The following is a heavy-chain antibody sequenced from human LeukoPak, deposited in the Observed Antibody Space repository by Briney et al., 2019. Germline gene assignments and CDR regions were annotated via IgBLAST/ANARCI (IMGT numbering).Heavy chain of an antibody. CDR1: GGSISSYY. V-gene: IGHV4-39*07. CDR3: ARGRNYYYMDV. Sequence: PSETLSLTCTVSGGSISSYYWGWIRQPPGKGLEWIGSIYYSGSTYYNPSLKSRVTISVDTSKNQFSLKLSSVTAADTAVYYCARGRNYYYMDVWGKGTTVTVSS. CDR2: IYYSGST. J-gene: IGHJ6*03.